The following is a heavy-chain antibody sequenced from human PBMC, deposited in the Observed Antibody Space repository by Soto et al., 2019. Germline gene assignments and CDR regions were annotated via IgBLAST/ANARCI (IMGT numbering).Heavy chain of an antibody. CDR2: IYYSGST. CDR3: ARVAAAGSYYYYYGMDV. CDR1: GGSISSGDYY. D-gene: IGHD6-13*01. J-gene: IGHJ6*02. Sequence: RSLTCTVSGGSISSGDYYWSWIRQPPGKGLEWIGYIYYSGSTYYNPSLKSRVTISVDTSKNQFSLKLSSVTAADTAVYYCARVAAAGSYYYYYGMDVWGQGTTGTLS. V-gene: IGHV4-30-4*01.